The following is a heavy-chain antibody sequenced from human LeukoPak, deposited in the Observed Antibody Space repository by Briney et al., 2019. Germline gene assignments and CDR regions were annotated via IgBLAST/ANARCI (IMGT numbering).Heavy chain of an antibody. CDR1: GGSISSSSYY. D-gene: IGHD3-22*01. Sequence: SETLSLTCTVSGGSISSSSYYWGWIRQPPGKGLEWIGSIYYSGSTYYNPSLKSRVTISVDTSKNQFSLKLSSVTAADTAVYYCARLRGSYYYDSSGYPGGIDYWGQGTLVTVSS. V-gene: IGHV4-39*01. CDR2: IYYSGST. CDR3: ARLRGSYYYDSSGYPGGIDY. J-gene: IGHJ4*02.